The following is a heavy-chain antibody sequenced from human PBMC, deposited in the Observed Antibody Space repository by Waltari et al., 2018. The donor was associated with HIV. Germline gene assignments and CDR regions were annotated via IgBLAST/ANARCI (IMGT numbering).Heavy chain of an antibody. V-gene: IGHV3-7*01. Sequence: EVQLMESGGGLVQSGGSLRLSCAASGFTFTNYWMSWVRQTPGNGLECGAYIKEDGREKYYMCSVKGRFTIARDNAKNSMLLQMNSLRAEDTAVYYFARIGTFPHNYAIDFWGQGTTVTVSS. J-gene: IGHJ6*02. CDR3: ARIGTFPHNYAIDF. CDR1: GFTFTNYW. CDR2: IKEDGREK. D-gene: IGHD1-26*01.